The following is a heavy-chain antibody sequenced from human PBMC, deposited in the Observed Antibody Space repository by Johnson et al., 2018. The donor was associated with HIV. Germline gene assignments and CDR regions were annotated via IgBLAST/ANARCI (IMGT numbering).Heavy chain of an antibody. D-gene: IGHD3-16*01. CDR2: VTGTGGDT. CDR3: ASQVRGLRLGVDAFDI. CDR1: AFTFDDYG. V-gene: IGHV3-23*04. Sequence: VQLVESGGGVVRPGGSLTLSCEASAFTFDDYGMSWVRQGPGKGPEWVSGVTGTGGDTYYAESVKGRFTISRDNSKNTLYLQMNKLRAEDTAVYFCASQVRGLRLGVDAFDIWGQGTMVTVSS. J-gene: IGHJ3*02.